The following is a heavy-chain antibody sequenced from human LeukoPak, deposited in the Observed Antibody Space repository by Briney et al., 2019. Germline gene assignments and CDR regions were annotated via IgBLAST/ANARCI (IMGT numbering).Heavy chain of an antibody. CDR3: ARAGGSGSYCDY. CDR2: IYHSGST. V-gene: IGHV4-38-2*02. J-gene: IGHJ4*02. D-gene: IGHD1-26*01. CDR1: GYSISSGYY. Sequence: SETLSLTCTVSGYSISSGYYWGWIRQPPGKGLEWIGSIYHSGSTYYNPSLKSRVTISVDTSKNQFSLKLSSVTAADTAVYYCARAGGSGSYCDYWGQGNLVTVSS.